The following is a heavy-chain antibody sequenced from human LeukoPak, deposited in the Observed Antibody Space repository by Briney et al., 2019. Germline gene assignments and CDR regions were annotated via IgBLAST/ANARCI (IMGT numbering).Heavy chain of an antibody. V-gene: IGHV3-30*04. CDR1: GFTFSSYA. J-gene: IGHJ4*02. D-gene: IGHD3-3*01. CDR2: ISYDGSNK. Sequence: PGGSLRLSCAASGFTFSSYAMHWVRQAPGKGLEWVAVISYDGSNKYYADSVKGRFTISRDNSKNTLYLQMNSLRAEGTAVYYCARGGYDFWSGYYGYWGQGTLVTVSS. CDR3: ARGGYDFWSGYYGY.